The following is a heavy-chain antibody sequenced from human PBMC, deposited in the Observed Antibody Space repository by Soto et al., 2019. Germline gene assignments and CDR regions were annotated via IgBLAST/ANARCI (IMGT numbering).Heavy chain of an antibody. CDR2: IYYSGST. V-gene: IGHV4-31*03. D-gene: IGHD6-13*01. Sequence: QVQLQESGPGLVKPSQTLSLTCTVSGGSISSGGYYWNWIRQRPGKGLEWIGYIYYSGSTYYNPCHKSRVTIALDTSKIQFSLKLTSVTAADTAVYYCARDCGCSWFCGMDVWGQGTAVTVS. CDR3: ARDCGCSWFCGMDV. J-gene: IGHJ6*02. CDR1: GGSISSGGYY.